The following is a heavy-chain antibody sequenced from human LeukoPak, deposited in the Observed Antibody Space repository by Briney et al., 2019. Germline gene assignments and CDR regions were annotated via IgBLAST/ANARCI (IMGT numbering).Heavy chain of an antibody. CDR2: INPSGGST. CDR1: GYTFTSYY. Sequence: ASVKVSXKASGYTFTSYYTHWVRQAPGQGLEWMGIINPSGGSTSYAQKFQGRVTMTRDTSTSTVYMELSSLRSEDTAVYYCVRGLRPNWFDPWGQGTLVTVSS. J-gene: IGHJ5*02. V-gene: IGHV1-46*03. CDR3: VRGLRPNWFDP.